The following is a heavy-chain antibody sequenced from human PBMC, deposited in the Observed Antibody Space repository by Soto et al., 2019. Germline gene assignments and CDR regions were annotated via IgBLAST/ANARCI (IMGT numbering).Heavy chain of an antibody. CDR3: AREGVGLYFDY. Sequence: PGGSLRLSCAVSGFTFSSYAMHWVRQAPGKGLEWVAVIWYDGSNKYYTESVKGRFTISRDNSKNTLYLQMNSLRAEDTAVYYCAREGVGLYFDYWGQGALVTVSS. CDR1: GFTFSSYA. V-gene: IGHV3-33*01. J-gene: IGHJ4*02. CDR2: IWYDGSNK. D-gene: IGHD1-26*01.